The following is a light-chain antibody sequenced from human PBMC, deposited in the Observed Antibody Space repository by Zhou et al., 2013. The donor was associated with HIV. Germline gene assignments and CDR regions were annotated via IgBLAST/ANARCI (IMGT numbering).Light chain of an antibody. CDR1: QGISSY. Sequence: AIRMTQSPSSFSASTGDRVTITCRASQGISSYLAWYQQKPGKAPKLLIYAASTLQSGVQSRFSGSGSGTSFTLTISCLQSEDFATYYCQHYYSYPFTFGPGTKVDIK. J-gene: IGKJ3*01. V-gene: IGKV1-8*01. CDR3: QHYYSYPFT. CDR2: AAS.